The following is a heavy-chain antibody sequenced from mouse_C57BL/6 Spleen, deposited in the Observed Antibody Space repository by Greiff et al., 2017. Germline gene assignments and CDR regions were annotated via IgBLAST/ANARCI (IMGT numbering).Heavy chain of an antibody. D-gene: IGHD6-1*01. J-gene: IGHJ3*01. Sequence: QVQLQQSGPELVKPGASVKISCKASGYAFSSSWMNWVKQRPGKGLEWIGRIYPGDGDTNYNGKFKGKATLTADKSSSTAYMQLSSLTSEDSAVYCCARSGSTMAWFAYWGQGTLVTVSA. CDR3: ARSGSTMAWFAY. CDR2: IYPGDGDT. V-gene: IGHV1-82*01. CDR1: GYAFSSSW.